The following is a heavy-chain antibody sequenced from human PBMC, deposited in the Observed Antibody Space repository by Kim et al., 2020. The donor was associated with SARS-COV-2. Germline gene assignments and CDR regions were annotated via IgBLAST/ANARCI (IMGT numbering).Heavy chain of an antibody. V-gene: IGHV3-33*01. D-gene: IGHD2-21*01. CDR3: ARGGVWGGESAFDI. Sequence: GGSLRLSCAASGFTFSSYGMHWVRQAPGKGLEWVAVIWYDGSNKYYADSVKGRFTISRDNSKNTLYLQMNSLRAEDTAVYYCARGGVWGGESAFDIWGQGTMVTVSS. CDR2: IWYDGSNK. J-gene: IGHJ3*02. CDR1: GFTFSSYG.